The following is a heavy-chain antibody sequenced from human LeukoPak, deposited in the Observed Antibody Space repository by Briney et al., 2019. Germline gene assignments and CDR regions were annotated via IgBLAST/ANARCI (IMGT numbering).Heavy chain of an antibody. CDR1: GGSFSGYY. J-gene: IGHJ4*02. Sequence: SETLSLTCGVYGGSFSGYYWTWIRQSPGMGLEWIGEIIHSGRTNYNPSLTSRVSISVDTSKNQFSLELSSVTAADTAVYYCARGILVTVYAAFDYWGQGTLVAVSS. D-gene: IGHD2/OR15-2a*01. V-gene: IGHV4-34*01. CDR3: ARGILVTVYAAFDY. CDR2: IIHSGRT.